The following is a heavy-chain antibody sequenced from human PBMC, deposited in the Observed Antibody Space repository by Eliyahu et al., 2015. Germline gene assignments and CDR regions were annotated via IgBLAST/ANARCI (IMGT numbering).Heavy chain of an antibody. CDR3: AKDAGNHYFDY. CDR1: GFTFXDYA. D-gene: IGHD1-14*01. CDR2: ISWNSGSI. Sequence: EVQLVESGGGLVQPGRSLRLSCAAXGFTFXDYAMPWVRQAPGKXXEWVXGISWNSGSIGYADSVKGRFTISRDNAKNSLYLQMNSLRAEDTALYYCAKDAGNHYFDYWGQGTLVTVSS. J-gene: IGHJ4*02. V-gene: IGHV3-9*01.